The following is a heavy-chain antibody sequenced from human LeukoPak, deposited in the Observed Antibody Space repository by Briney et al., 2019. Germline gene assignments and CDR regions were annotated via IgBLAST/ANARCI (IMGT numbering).Heavy chain of an antibody. CDR1: GYTFTSYY. V-gene: IGHV1-8*03. CDR2: MNPNSGNT. J-gene: IGHJ4*02. Sequence: ASVRVSCKASGYTFTSYYMHWVRQAPGQGLEWMGWMNPNSGNTGYAQKFQGRVTITRNTSISTAYMELSSLRSEDTAVYYCARIEYSSSSGSDYWGQGTLVTVSS. D-gene: IGHD6-6*01. CDR3: ARIEYSSSSGSDY.